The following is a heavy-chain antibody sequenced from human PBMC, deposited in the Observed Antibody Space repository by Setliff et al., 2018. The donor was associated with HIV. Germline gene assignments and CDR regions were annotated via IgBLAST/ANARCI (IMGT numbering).Heavy chain of an antibody. J-gene: IGHJ4*01. CDR2: VYYSGST. Sequence: SETLSLTCTVSGDSISGYYWSWVRQPPGKGLEWIGYVYYSGSTNYNPSLKSRVTLSFDTSKDNFSLNLNSVTATDTALYYCARGLKGGGYYFDYWGQGMLVTVSS. V-gene: IGHV4-59*01. D-gene: IGHD1-26*01. CDR3: ARGLKGGGYYFDY. CDR1: GDSISGYY.